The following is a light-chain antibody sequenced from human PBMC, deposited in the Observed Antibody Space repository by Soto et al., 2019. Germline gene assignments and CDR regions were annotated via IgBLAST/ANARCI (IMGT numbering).Light chain of an antibody. J-gene: IGKJ1*01. V-gene: IGKV1-5*03. CDR3: QQYNSYSPWT. Sequence: DIQMTQSPSTLFASVGDRVTITCRASQSISSWLAWYQQKPGKAPKLLIYKASSLESGVPSRFSGSGSGTEFTLTISSLQPDDFATYYCQQYNSYSPWTFGQGTKVDIK. CDR1: QSISSW. CDR2: KAS.